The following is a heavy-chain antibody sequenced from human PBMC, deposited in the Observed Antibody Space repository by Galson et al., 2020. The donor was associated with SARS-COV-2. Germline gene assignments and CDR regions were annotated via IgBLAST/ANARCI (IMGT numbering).Heavy chain of an antibody. J-gene: IGHJ5*02. Sequence: SQTLSLTCAVSGDSVSSGGYSWSWIRQPPGKGLEWIGNIYHAGYTYYNPSLTSLVTMSIDRSKNQFSLKLTSVTAADTAVYYCARAFYSTNYAWLDPWGQGTLVTVSS. CDR1: GDSVSSGGYS. D-gene: IGHD6-13*01. CDR2: IYHAGYT. CDR3: ARAFYSTNYAWLDP. V-gene: IGHV4-30-2*01.